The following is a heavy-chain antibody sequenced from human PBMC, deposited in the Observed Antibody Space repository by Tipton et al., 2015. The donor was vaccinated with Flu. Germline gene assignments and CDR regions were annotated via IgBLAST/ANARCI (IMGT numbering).Heavy chain of an antibody. Sequence: SLRLSCAASGFPFSTYALHWVRQAPGKGLEWVAVISYDGNSKYYADSVKGRFTISRDNSKSTLYLQMNSLRAEDTALYYCVRDREGASAYFYGVDVWGQGTTVTVSS. V-gene: IGHV3-30-3*01. J-gene: IGHJ6*02. CDR3: VRDREGASAYFYGVDV. D-gene: IGHD1-26*01. CDR1: GFPFSTYA. CDR2: ISYDGNSK.